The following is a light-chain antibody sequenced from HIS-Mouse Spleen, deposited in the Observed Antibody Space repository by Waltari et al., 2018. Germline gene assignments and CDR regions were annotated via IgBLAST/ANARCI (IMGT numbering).Light chain of an antibody. CDR3: NSRDSSGNHVV. CDR2: GKN. V-gene: IGLV3-19*01. J-gene: IGLJ2*01. CDR1: SLRSYY. Sequence: SSELTQDPAVSVALGQTVRITCQGDSLRSYYASWYQQKPGQAPVLVIYGKNNRPSGIPDRLSGSSSGNTASVTITGAQAEDEADYYCNSRDSSGNHVVFGGGTKLTVL.